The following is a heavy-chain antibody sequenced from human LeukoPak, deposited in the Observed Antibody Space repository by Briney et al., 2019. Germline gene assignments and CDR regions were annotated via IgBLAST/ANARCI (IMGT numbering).Heavy chain of an antibody. V-gene: IGHV1-18*01. CDR3: ARGRLRQWLVRILDY. CDR1: GGTFSSYT. D-gene: IGHD6-19*01. Sequence: ASVKVSCKASGGTFSSYTISWVRQAPGQGLEWMGWISAYNGNTNYAQKLQGRVTMTTDTSTSTAYMELRSLRSDDTAVYYCARGRLRQWLVRILDYWGQGTLVTVSS. J-gene: IGHJ4*02. CDR2: ISAYNGNT.